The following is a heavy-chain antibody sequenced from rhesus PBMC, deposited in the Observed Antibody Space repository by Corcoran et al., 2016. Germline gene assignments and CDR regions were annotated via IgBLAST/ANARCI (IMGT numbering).Heavy chain of an antibody. CDR1: GFTFSSYG. D-gene: IGHD3-28*01. CDR2: ISNGGGST. CDR3: AKIPSSANYYDSGYYTVDY. J-gene: IGHJ4*01. V-gene: IGHV3S5*01. Sequence: EVQLVESGGGLVQPGGSLRLSCAASGFTFSSYGMSWVRQAPGKGLEWVSYISNGGGSTYSAEPGKGRLTFYRDNSKNTLALKMNSLRAEDKAVYYCAKIPSSANYYDSGYYTVDYWGQGVLVTVSS.